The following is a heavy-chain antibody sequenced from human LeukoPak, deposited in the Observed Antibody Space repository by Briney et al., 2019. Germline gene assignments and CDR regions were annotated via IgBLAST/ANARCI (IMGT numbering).Heavy chain of an antibody. CDR1: GFTFSSYA. Sequence: GGSLRLSCAASGFTFSSYAMSWVRQAPGKGLEWVSAISGSGGSTYYADSVKGRFTITRDNSKNTLYLQMNSLRAEDTAVYYCAKDRSSSFGLFGREGGSLYWGQGTLVTVSS. V-gene: IGHV3-23*01. J-gene: IGHJ4*02. CDR3: AKDRSSSFGLFGREGGSLY. CDR2: ISGSGGST. D-gene: IGHD6-13*01.